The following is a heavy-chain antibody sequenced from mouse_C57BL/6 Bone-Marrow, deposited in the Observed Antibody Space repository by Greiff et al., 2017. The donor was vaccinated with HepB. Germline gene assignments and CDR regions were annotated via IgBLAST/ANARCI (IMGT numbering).Heavy chain of an antibody. V-gene: IGHV5-17*01. CDR3: ARRVITTVVATHYYAMDY. Sequence: EVKLVESGGGLVKPGGSLKLSCAASGFTFSDYGMHLVRQAPEKGLEWVAYISSGSSTIYYADTVKGRFTISRDNAKNTLFLQMTSLRSEDTAMYYCARRVITTVVATHYYAMDYWGQGTSVTVSS. D-gene: IGHD1-1*01. CDR2: ISSGSSTI. J-gene: IGHJ4*01. CDR1: GFTFSDYG.